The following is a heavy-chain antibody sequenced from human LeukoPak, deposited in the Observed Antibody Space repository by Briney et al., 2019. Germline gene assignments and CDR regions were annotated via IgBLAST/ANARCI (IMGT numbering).Heavy chain of an antibody. CDR2: ISASGGTT. V-gene: IGHV3-23*01. CDR1: GFTFSSYA. CDR3: AKDGQYSSSSPYYFDY. D-gene: IGHD6-6*01. J-gene: IGHJ4*02. Sequence: GGSLRLSCAASGFTFSSYAMSWVRQAPGKGLEWVSGISASGGTTYYADSVEGRFTISRDNSKNTLYVQMNSLRAEDTAVYYCAKDGQYSSSSPYYFDYWGQGTLVTVSS.